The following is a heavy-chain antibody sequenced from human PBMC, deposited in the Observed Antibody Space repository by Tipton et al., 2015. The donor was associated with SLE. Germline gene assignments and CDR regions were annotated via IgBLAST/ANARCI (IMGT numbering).Heavy chain of an antibody. CDR3: ARDYGDFNPFDY. V-gene: IGHV4-30-2*04. J-gene: IGHJ4*02. D-gene: IGHD4-17*01. Sequence: SRVTISVDTSKNQFSLKLSSVTAADTAMYYCARDYGDFNPFDYWGQGTLVTVSS.